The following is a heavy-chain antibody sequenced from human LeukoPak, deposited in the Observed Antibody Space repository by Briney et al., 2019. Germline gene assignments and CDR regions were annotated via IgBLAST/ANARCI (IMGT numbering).Heavy chain of an antibody. Sequence: SETLSLTCTVSGGSVSSYYWSWIRQPAGKGLEWIGRIYISGSTNYIPSLKGRVTMSLDTSKDQFSLRLNSVTAADTAVYYCAGSLWFGESDAFDIWGQGTMVTVSS. CDR2: IYISGST. CDR3: AGSLWFGESDAFDI. D-gene: IGHD3-10*01. CDR1: GGSVSSYY. V-gene: IGHV4-4*07. J-gene: IGHJ3*02.